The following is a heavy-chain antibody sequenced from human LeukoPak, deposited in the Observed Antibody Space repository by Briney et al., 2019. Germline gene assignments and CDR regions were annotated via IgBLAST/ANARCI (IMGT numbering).Heavy chain of an antibody. CDR2: INPNSGGT. CDR3: AREVVGAAGG. CDR1: GYTFTGYY. J-gene: IGHJ4*02. D-gene: IGHD1-26*01. V-gene: IGHV1-2*02. Sequence: ASVKVSCKASGYTFTGYYMHWVRQAPGQGLEWMEWINPNSGGTNYAQKFQGGVTMTRDTSISTAYMELSRLRSDDTAVYYCAREVVGAAGGWGQGTLVTVSS.